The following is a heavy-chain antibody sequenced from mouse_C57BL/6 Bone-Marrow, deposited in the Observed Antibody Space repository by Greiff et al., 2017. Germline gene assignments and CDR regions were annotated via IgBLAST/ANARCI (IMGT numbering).Heavy chain of an antibody. J-gene: IGHJ3*01. Sequence: QVQLKESGPGLVAPSQSLSITCTVSGFSLTSYGVDWVRQPPGKGLEWLGVIWGGGSTNYNSALMSRPSISKVNSKSQVFLKMNSLQTDDPAMYYCAKHEDYDISYVAWFAYWGQGTLVTVSA. CDR1: GFSLTSYG. V-gene: IGHV2-9*01. D-gene: IGHD1-1*01. CDR2: IWGGGST. CDR3: AKHEDYDISYVAWFAY.